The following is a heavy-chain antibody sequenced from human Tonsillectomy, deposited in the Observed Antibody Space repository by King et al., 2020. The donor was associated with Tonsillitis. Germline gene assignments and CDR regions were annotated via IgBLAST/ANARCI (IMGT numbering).Heavy chain of an antibody. CDR2: INSDGSST. CDR1: GFTFGTYC. D-gene: IGHD6-19*01. J-gene: IGHJ6*02. CDR3: ARGTVASAGTPCYYYGMDV. Sequence: VQLVESGGGLVQPGGSLRLSCAASGFTFGTYCMHWVRQAPGKGLVWVSRINSDGSSTSYADSVKGRFTISRDNAKNTLYLQMNSLRAEDTAVYYCARGTVASAGTPCYYYGMDVWGQGTTVTVSS. V-gene: IGHV3-74*02.